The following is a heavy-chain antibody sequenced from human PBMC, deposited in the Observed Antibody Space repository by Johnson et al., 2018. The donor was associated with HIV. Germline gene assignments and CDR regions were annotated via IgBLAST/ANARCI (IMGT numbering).Heavy chain of an antibody. CDR3: AKDLSSQLLWFIRDGFDV. J-gene: IGHJ3*01. Sequence: EVPSVESRGGLVQPGGSLRLSCAASGFTFIGYWAYWVRQAPGKGLVWVSRINPDGRSTDYADSVKGRFTISRDNAKNTLYLQMNSLRAEDTAVYYCAKDLSSQLLWFIRDGFDVWGQGTMVTVSS. CDR2: INPDGRST. D-gene: IGHD3-10*01. V-gene: IGHV3-74*01. CDR1: GFTFIGYW.